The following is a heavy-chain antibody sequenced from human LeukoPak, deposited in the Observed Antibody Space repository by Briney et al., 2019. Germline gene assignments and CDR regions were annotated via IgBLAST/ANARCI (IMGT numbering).Heavy chain of an antibody. CDR1: GGSISSGDYY. V-gene: IGHV4-30-4*01. CDR3: ARVGTSSDAAFDI. D-gene: IGHD3-22*01. CDR2: IYYSGST. Sequence: SETLSLTCTVSGGSISSGDYYWSWIRQPPGKGLEWIGYIYYSGSTYYNPSLKSRVTISVDTSKNQFSLKLSSVTAADTAVYYCARVGTSSDAAFDIWGQGTMVTVSS. J-gene: IGHJ3*02.